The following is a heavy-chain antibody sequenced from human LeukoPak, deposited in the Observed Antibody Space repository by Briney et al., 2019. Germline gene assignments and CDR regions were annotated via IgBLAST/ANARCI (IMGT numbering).Heavy chain of an antibody. D-gene: IGHD3-22*01. CDR1: GGSISSYY. Sequence: SETLSLTCTVSGGSISSYYWSWIRQPPGKGLEWIGYIYYSGSTNYNPSLKSRVTISVDTSKNQFSLKLSSVTAADTAVYYCARDSDYYDSSGYSLGRFDYWGQGTLVTVSS. V-gene: IGHV4-59*01. CDR3: ARDSDYYDSSGYSLGRFDY. J-gene: IGHJ4*02. CDR2: IYYSGST.